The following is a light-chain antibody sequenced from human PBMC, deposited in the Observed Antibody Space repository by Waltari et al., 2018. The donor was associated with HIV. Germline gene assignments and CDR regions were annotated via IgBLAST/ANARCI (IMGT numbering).Light chain of an antibody. V-gene: IGLV2-14*01. Sequence: QSALTQPASVSWSPGQSITISCTGTSSDVGGYNYVSWYQQHPGKAPKLMIYEVSNRPSGISNRFSGSKSGNTASLTISGLQAEDEADYYCTSYTSSGTLYVFGTGTKVTVL. CDR2: EVS. CDR1: SSDVGGYNY. J-gene: IGLJ1*01. CDR3: TSYTSSGTLYV.